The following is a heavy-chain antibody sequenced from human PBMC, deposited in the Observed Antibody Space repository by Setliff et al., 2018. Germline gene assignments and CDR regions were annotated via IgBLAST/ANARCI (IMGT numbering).Heavy chain of an antibody. J-gene: IGHJ4*02. CDR1: GFTFSSYA. V-gene: IGHV3-23*01. Sequence: PGGSLRLSCAASGFTFSSYAMSWVRQAPGKGLEWVSAISGSGGSTYYAESVKGRFTLSRDSTKNTLSLQMNSLRVEDTAFYYCGTNSDSMHYIDFWGQGTLVTVSS. D-gene: IGHD2-8*01. CDR3: GTNSDSMHYIDF. CDR2: ISGSGGST.